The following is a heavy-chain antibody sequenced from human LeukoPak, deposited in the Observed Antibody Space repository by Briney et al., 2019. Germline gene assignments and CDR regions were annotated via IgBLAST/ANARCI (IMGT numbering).Heavy chain of an antibody. CDR3: ARKYDFWSGYYAFDI. Sequence: SQTLSLTCTVSGGSISSGGYYWSWIRQPPGKGLEWIGYMSDSGSTNYNPSLKSRVITSVDTSKNHFSLKLTSVTAADTAVYYCARKYDFWSGYYAFDIWGQGTMVTVSA. CDR2: MSDSGST. CDR1: GGSISSGGYY. J-gene: IGHJ3*02. V-gene: IGHV4-61*03. D-gene: IGHD3-3*01.